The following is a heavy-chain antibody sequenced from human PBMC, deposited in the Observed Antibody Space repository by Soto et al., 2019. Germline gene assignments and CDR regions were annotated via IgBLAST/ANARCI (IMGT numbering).Heavy chain of an antibody. V-gene: IGHV4-61*01. J-gene: IGHJ4*02. CDR3: ARESFQVYFDY. Sequence: SETLSLTCTVSGGSVSSGSYYWSWIRQPPGKGLEWIGYIYYSGSTNYNPSLKSRVTISVDTSKNQFSLKLSSVTAADTAVFYCARESFQVYFDYWGQGTLVTVSS. CDR1: GGSVSSGSYY. CDR2: IYYSGST.